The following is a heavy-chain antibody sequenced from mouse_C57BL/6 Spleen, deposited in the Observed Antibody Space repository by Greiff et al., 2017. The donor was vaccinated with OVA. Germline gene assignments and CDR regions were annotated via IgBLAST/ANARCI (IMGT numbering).Heavy chain of an antibody. CDR3: AIYYDYDEAYAMDY. CDR2: INPSSGYT. V-gene: IGHV1-4*01. J-gene: IGHJ4*01. CDR1: GYTFTSYT. D-gene: IGHD2-4*01. Sequence: LVESGAELARPGASVKMSCKASGYTFTSYTMHWVKQRPGQGLEWIGYINPSSGYTKYNQKFKDKATLTADKSSSTAYMQLSSLTSEDSAVYYCAIYYDYDEAYAMDYWGQGTSVTVSS.